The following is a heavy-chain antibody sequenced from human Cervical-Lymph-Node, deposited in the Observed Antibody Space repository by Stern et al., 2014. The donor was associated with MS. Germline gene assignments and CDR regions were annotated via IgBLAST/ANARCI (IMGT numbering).Heavy chain of an antibody. D-gene: IGHD6-13*01. CDR3: AREVSSSWHENWFDP. V-gene: IGHV3-74*01. Sequence: EVQLVESGGGLVQPGGSLRLSCAASGFTFSSYWMHWVRQAPGKGLVWVSRINSDGSSTSYADSVKGRFTISRDNAKNTLYLQMNSLRAEDTAVYYCAREVSSSWHENWFDPWGQGTLVTVSS. CDR1: GFTFSSYW. CDR2: INSDGSST. J-gene: IGHJ5*02.